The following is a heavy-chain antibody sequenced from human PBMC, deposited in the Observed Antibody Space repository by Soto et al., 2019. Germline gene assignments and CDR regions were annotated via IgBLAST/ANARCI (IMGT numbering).Heavy chain of an antibody. CDR1: GASISGFY. V-gene: IGHV4-4*07. Sequence: SETLSLTCTVSGASISGFYWSWIRKSAGKGLEWIGRIYATGTTDYNPSLKSRVMMSVDTSKKQFSLKLTSVTAADTAVYYCVRDGTKTLRDWFDPWGQGIPVTVSS. D-gene: IGHD1-1*01. CDR2: IYATGTT. J-gene: IGHJ5*02. CDR3: VRDGTKTLRDWFDP.